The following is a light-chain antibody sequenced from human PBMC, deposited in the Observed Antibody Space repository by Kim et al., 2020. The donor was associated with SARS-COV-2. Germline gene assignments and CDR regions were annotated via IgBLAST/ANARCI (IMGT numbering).Light chain of an antibody. CDR1: QGVSSY. Sequence: ASAGERATITCRASQGVSSYVAWYQQRPGKAPMLLIYAASTLQSGVPSRFSGSGSGTDFALIISSLQPEDVAVYYCQKYSSAPWTFGQGTKVDIK. CDR3: QKYSSAPWT. V-gene: IGKV1-27*01. J-gene: IGKJ1*01. CDR2: AAS.